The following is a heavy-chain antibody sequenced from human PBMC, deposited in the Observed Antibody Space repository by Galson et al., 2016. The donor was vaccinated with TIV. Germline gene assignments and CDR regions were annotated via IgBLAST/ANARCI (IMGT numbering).Heavy chain of an antibody. Sequence: SLRLSCAASGFTFSSYTFHWVRQTPGKGLEWVAIISHDGSNKDFADSVEGRFTISRDSSENTVFLQMNSLRLEDTAVYYCTRDGRGNWKYVDYFDYWGQGPLVTVSS. D-gene: IGHD1-7*01. J-gene: IGHJ4*02. CDR2: ISHDGSNK. V-gene: IGHV3-30-3*01. CDR3: TRDGRGNWKYVDYFDY. CDR1: GFTFSSYT.